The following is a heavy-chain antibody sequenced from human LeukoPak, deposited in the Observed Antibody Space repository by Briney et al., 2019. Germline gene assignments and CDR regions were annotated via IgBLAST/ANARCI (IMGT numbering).Heavy chain of an antibody. D-gene: IGHD3-10*01. CDR1: GYTFTSYG. J-gene: IGHJ6*03. Sequence: ASVKVSCKASGYTFTSYGISWVRQAPGQGLEWMGWISAYNGNTNNAQKLQGRVTMATDTSTSTAYMELRSLRSDDTAVYYCAREPKGFGELSYMDVWGKGTTVTVSS. CDR2: ISAYNGNT. CDR3: AREPKGFGELSYMDV. V-gene: IGHV1-18*01.